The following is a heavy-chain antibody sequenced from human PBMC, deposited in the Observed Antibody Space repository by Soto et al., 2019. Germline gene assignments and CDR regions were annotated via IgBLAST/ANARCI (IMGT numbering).Heavy chain of an antibody. V-gene: IGHV3-13*01. CDR1: GCTCGDYG. CDR3: ARGRLISLHSFDS. J-gene: IGHJ4*02. D-gene: IGHD2-15*01. CDR2: IGTAGDT. Sequence: VGSLRLCWAAAGCTCGDYGVRWVRQVTGKGLEWVSTIGTAGDTYYPGSVKGRFTISRENAKNSLYLQMNSLRAEDTAVYYCARGRLISLHSFDSWGQGTLVTVS.